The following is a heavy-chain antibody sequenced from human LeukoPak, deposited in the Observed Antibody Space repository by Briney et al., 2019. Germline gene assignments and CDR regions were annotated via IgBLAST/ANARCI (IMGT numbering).Heavy chain of an antibody. Sequence: PGGSLRLSCVASAFTFSNYWMNWVRQAPGKGLEWVANIKEDGSEINYVDSVKGRFTISRDNAKNSLYLQMNSLRVDDTAVYYCARDRGYSTFDYWGQGTLVTVSS. D-gene: IGHD4-23*01. J-gene: IGHJ4*02. CDR3: ARDRGYSTFDY. CDR2: IKEDGSEI. V-gene: IGHV3-7*01. CDR1: AFTFSNYW.